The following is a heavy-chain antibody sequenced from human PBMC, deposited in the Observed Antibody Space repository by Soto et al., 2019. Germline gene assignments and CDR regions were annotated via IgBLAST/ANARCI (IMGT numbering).Heavy chain of an antibody. CDR1: GFIFSNYA. CDR3: ADPRGSGVNFDL. V-gene: IGHV3-23*01. Sequence: EVQLLESGGGLVQPGGSLRLSCAASGFIFSNYAMSWVRQAPGKGLEWVSTVTGNGYNTHYADSVKGRFTTSRDNSKDTVFLQMNSLTVEDTAIYYCADPRGSGVNFDLWGRGTLVTVSS. D-gene: IGHD3-10*01. J-gene: IGHJ2*01. CDR2: VTGNGYNT.